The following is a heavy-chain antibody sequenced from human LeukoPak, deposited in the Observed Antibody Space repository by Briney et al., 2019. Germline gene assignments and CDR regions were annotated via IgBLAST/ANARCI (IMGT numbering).Heavy chain of an antibody. D-gene: IGHD3-10*01. V-gene: IGHV3-20*04. CDR2: INWRGVNT. CDR3: GRLWFGELYLPFDY. J-gene: IGHJ4*02. CDR1: GFTFDDYG. Sequence: PGGSLRLSCAASGFTFDDYGMSWVRQAPGKGLEWVSGINWRGVNTAYADSVKGRFTISRDNAKNLMFLQMNSLRVEDTAVYYCGRLWFGELYLPFDYWGQGSLVTVSS.